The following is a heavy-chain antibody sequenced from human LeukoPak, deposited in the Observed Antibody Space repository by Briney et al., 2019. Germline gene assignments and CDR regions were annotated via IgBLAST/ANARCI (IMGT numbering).Heavy chain of an antibody. J-gene: IGHJ4*02. CDR2: IHYSGST. V-gene: IGHV4-39*07. Sequence: SEALSLICTVSGGSLSNSVYYWGWLRQPPGKGLKWIGLIHYSGSTYYNPSLKSRVTISVDTSKNQFSLKLNSVTAADTAVYYWARSPLFTYSSGYCDYWGRGTLVTVSS. CDR3: ARSPLFTYSSGYCDY. D-gene: IGHD3-22*01. CDR1: GGSLSNSVYY.